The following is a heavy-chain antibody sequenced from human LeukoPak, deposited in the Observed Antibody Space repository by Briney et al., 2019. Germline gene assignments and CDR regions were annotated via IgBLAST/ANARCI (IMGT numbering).Heavy chain of an antibody. V-gene: IGHV3-30*10. CDR2: ISYDGRNK. Sequence: GGSLRLSCAASGFPFSTSPMHWVRQAPGKGLEWVATISYDGRNKYYTDSVRGRFTMSRDNSKNTLYLQMDRLTADDTAVYYCARENFCSGYGSWFDPWGQGTLVTVSS. J-gene: IGHJ5*02. D-gene: IGHD3-3*01. CDR3: ARENFCSGYGSWFDP. CDR1: GFPFSTSP.